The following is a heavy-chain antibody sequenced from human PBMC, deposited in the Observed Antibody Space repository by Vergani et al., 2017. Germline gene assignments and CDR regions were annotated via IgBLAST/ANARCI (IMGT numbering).Heavy chain of an antibody. CDR2: ISSGGGDI. D-gene: IGHD3-10*01. CDR1: GFTFDTYT. Sequence: EVQLLGSGGGLVQPGGSRRLSCAGAGFTFDTYTMSYVRQAPGKGLEWVSTISSGGGDIFYADSVKGRFTISRHNSKNTLFLQMNSLKDEDTAVYYCTTAWGLYYLHGEYFQYWGRGTLVSVSS. J-gene: IGHJ1*01. CDR3: TTAWGLYYLHGEYFQY. V-gene: IGHV3-23*01.